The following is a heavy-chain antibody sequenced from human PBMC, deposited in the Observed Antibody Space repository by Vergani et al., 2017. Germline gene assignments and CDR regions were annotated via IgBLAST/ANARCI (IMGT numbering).Heavy chain of an antibody. CDR2: ISSNGGST. J-gene: IGHJ6*02. D-gene: IGHD3-10*01. CDR1: GFTFSSYA. CDR3: VKDEDGSRLYYYYGMDV. V-gene: IGHV3-64D*06. Sequence: EVQLVESGGGLVQPGGSLRLSCSASGFTFSSYAMHWVRQAPGKGMEYVSAISSNGGSTYYADSVKGRFTISRDNYKNTLYLQMSSLRAEDTAVYYCVKDEDGSRLYYYYGMDVWGQGTTVTVSS.